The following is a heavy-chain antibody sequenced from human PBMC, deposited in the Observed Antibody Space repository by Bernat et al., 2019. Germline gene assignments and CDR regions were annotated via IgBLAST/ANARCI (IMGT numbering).Heavy chain of an antibody. J-gene: IGHJ3*02. CDR2: ISSISSTI. CDR1: GFTFSSYS. V-gene: IGHV3-48*01. D-gene: IGHD1-26*01. Sequence: EVQLVESGGGLVQPGGSLRLSCAASGFTFSSYSMNWVRQAPGKGLEWVSYISSISSTIYYADSVKGRFTISRDNAKNSLYLQMNSLRAEDTAVYYCARDSAIVGATSWAFDIWGQGTMVTVSS. CDR3: ARDSAIVGATSWAFDI.